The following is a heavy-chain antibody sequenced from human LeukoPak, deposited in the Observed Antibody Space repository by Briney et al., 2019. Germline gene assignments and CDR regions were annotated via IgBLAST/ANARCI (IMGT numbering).Heavy chain of an antibody. J-gene: IGHJ4*02. CDR1: GFTFSNYW. V-gene: IGHV3-74*01. CDR2: IRGDGGDT. Sequence: GGSLRLSCTVSGFTFSNYWMHWVRQAPGKGLVWVSRIRGDGGDTNYADSVKGRFTVSRDNAKNTLYLQMNSLTTEDTAVYFCARDRVLGWGSPDYGGQGTLGTVS. CDR3: ARDRVLGWGSPDY. D-gene: IGHD3-16*01.